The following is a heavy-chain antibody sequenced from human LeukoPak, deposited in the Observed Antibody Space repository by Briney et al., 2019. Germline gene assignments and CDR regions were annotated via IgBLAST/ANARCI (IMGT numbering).Heavy chain of an antibody. CDR3: ARGAPTTRIGAGRFDY. V-gene: IGHV1-46*01. CDR2: INPSGGST. D-gene: IGHD5-12*01. J-gene: IGHJ4*02. Sequence: ASVKVSCKAFGYSLTNYYVHWVRQAPGQGLECMGEINPSGGSTSYAQKFQGRITVTRDTYTNTVYMDLSSLRSEDTPTYYCARGAPTTRIGAGRFDYWGQGSLLTVAS. CDR1: GYSLTNYY.